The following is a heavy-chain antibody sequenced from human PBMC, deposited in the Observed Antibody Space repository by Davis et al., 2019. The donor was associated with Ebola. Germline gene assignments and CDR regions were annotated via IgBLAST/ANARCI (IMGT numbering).Heavy chain of an antibody. V-gene: IGHV4-4*07. CDR1: GGSISGYF. CDR3: ARDMTPTDY. CDR2: IYSGGST. J-gene: IGHJ4*02. D-gene: IGHD2-15*01. Sequence: SETLSLTCTVSGGSISGYFYSWIRQPAGKGLEWIGRIYSGGSTNYNPSLKSRVSLSVDTSKNQISLRLSSVTAADTAVYYCARDMTPTDYWGQGTLVTVSS.